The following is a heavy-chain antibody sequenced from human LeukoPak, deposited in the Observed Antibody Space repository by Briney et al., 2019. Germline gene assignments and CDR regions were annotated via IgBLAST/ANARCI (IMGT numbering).Heavy chain of an antibody. CDR2: IYSSGST. CDR3: ARATSGTYYYFDS. CDR1: GGSLSSYH. J-gene: IGHJ4*02. Sequence: SETLSLTCTVSGGSLSSYHWSWIRQPAGKGLEWIGRIYSSGSTNYSPSLKSRVTMSVGTSKNQFSLKLSSVTAADTALYYCARATSGTYYYFDSWGRGTLVTVSS. D-gene: IGHD3-10*01. V-gene: IGHV4-4*07.